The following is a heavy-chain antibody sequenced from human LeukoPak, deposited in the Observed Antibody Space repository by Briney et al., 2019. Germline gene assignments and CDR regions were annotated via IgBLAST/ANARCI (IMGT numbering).Heavy chain of an antibody. CDR3: ARSGYYYDSSGYYSMDY. J-gene: IGHJ4*02. CDR1: GYTFTGYY. V-gene: IGHV1-69*13. Sequence: SVKVSCKASGYTFTGYYMHWVRQAPGQGLEWMGGIIPIFGTANYAQKFQGRVTITADESTSTAYMELSSLRSEDAAVYYCARSGYYYDSSGYYSMDYWGQGTLVTVSS. D-gene: IGHD3-22*01. CDR2: IIPIFGTA.